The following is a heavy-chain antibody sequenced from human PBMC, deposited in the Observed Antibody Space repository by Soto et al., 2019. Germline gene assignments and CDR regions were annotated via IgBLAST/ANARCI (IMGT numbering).Heavy chain of an antibody. Sequence: QVQLVQSGVEVKKPGASVKVSCQASGYNFIGYCIHWVRQAPGQGLEWMGWLDPRRGDPNYAQKFQGRVTLTGDTSTNTVYMDLTSLTFDDTAVYYCARDEGSMLRGVQWFDSWGQGTPVTVSS. CDR3: ARDEGSMLRGVQWFDS. CDR2: LDPRRGDP. D-gene: IGHD3-10*01. J-gene: IGHJ5*01. CDR1: GYNFIGYC. V-gene: IGHV1-2*02.